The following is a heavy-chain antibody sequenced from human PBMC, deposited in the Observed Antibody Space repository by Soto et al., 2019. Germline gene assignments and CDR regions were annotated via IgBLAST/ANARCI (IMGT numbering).Heavy chain of an antibody. CDR2: IRASNGDT. V-gene: IGHV1-18*04. J-gene: IGHJ4*02. D-gene: IGHD5-18*01. CDR3: ERDSFGYAIFDY. CDR1: GYTFTTYG. Sequence: QVQLVQSGAEVKKPGASVRVSCKASGYTFTTYGISWVRQAPGQGLEWMAWIRASNGDTNYAQNLQGRVTVTIETSMSTDYMELRSLSSADTAMYYCERDSFGYAIFDYWGQGTLVTVSS.